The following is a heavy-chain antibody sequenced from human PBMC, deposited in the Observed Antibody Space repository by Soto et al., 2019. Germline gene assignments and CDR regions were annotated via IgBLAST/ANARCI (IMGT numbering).Heavy chain of an antibody. V-gene: IGHV3-23*01. J-gene: IGHJ4*02. D-gene: IGHD3-22*01. Sequence: GGSLRLSCAASGFTFSSYAMSCVRQAPGKGLEWVSSISGSGGSTYYADSVKGRFTISRDNSKNTLYLQMNSLRAEDTAVYYCAKSVYYYDSSGYHHLFDYWGQGTLVTVSS. CDR1: GFTFSSYA. CDR2: ISGSGGST. CDR3: AKSVYYYDSSGYHHLFDY.